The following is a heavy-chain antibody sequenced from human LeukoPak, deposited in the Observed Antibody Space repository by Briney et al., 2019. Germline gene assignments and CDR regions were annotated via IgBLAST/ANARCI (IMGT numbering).Heavy chain of an antibody. CDR1: GFTFSSYW. J-gene: IGHJ3*02. V-gene: IGHV3-74*01. D-gene: IGHD3-10*01. CDR2: INSDGSST. CDR3: ASPGDGGAFDI. Sequence: PGGSLRLSCAASGFTFSSYWMHWVRQAPGKGLVWVSRINSDGSSTSYADSVKGRFTISRDNAKNTLYLLMNSLRAEDTAVYYCASPGDGGAFDIWGQGTMVTVSS.